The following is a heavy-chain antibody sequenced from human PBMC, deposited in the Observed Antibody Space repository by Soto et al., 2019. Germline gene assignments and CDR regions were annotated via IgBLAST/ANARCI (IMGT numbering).Heavy chain of an antibody. V-gene: IGHV3-23*01. CDR1: GFTFSSYA. Sequence: GGSLRLSCAASGFTFSSYAMSWVRQSPGKGLEWVSGISSSGGSTYYADSVKGRFTISRDNSKNTLFLRMNRPRVEDTAVYYCMRPAPRGRHYFYFGMDVWGQGTTVTVSS. J-gene: IGHJ6*02. CDR2: ISSSGGST. CDR3: MRPAPRGRHYFYFGMDV. D-gene: IGHD3-10*01.